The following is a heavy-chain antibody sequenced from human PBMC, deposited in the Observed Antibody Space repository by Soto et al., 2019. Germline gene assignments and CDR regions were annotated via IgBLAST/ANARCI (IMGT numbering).Heavy chain of an antibody. D-gene: IGHD2-8*01. Sequence: ASVKVSCKASGYTFTSYAMHWVRQAPGQRLEWMGWINAGNGNTKYSQKFQGRVTITRDTSASTAYMELSSLRSEDTAVYYCAREGIGYCTNGVCDAFDIWGQGTMVTVSS. CDR1: GYTFTSYA. CDR2: INAGNGNT. V-gene: IGHV1-3*01. J-gene: IGHJ3*02. CDR3: AREGIGYCTNGVCDAFDI.